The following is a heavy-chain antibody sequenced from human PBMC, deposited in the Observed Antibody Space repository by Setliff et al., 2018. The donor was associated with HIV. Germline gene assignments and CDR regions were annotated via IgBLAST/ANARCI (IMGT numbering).Heavy chain of an antibody. CDR2: ISTYNGNT. CDR1: GYTFTSYS. J-gene: IGHJ4*02. CDR3: ARAREDTALDSY. D-gene: IGHD5-18*01. V-gene: IGHV7-4-1*02. Sequence: ASVKVSCKASGYTFTSYSMHWVRLAPGQRLEWMGWISTYNGNTNYAPKLQGFTGRFVFSLDTSVSTAYLQISSLKAEDTAVYYCARAREDTALDSYWGQGTLVTVSS.